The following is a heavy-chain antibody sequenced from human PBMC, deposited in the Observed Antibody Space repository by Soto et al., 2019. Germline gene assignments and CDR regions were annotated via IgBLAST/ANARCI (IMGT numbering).Heavy chain of an antibody. V-gene: IGHV4-39*07. J-gene: IGHJ4*02. D-gene: IGHD6-19*01. CDR3: ARNGYSNGWYHFEY. CDR1: GGSISSGGYY. CDR2: IHHSGST. Sequence: PSETLSLTCTVSGGSISSGGYYWSWIRQPPGKGLEWIGEIHHSGSTNYKSSLKSRVTISVDKSKNQFSLKLTSVTAADTAVYYCARNGYSNGWYHFEYWGQGILVTVSS.